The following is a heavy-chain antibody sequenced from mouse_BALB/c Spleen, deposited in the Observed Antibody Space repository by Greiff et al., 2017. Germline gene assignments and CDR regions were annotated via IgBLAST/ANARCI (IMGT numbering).Heavy chain of an antibody. Sequence: EVQLVESGGGLVKPGGSLKLSCAASGFTFSDYYMYWVRQTPEKRLEWVATISDGGSYTYYPDSVKGRFTISRDNAKNNLYLQMSSLKSEDTAMYYCARGRNGNPFAYWGQGTLVTVSA. CDR1: GFTFSDYY. CDR3: ARGRNGNPFAY. J-gene: IGHJ3*01. V-gene: IGHV5-4*02. D-gene: IGHD2-1*01. CDR2: ISDGGSYT.